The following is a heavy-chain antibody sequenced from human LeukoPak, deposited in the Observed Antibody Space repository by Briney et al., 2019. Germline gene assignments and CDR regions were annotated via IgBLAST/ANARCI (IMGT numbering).Heavy chain of an antibody. CDR3: AKQLYYCGGDCYLALFDY. J-gene: IGHJ4*02. CDR2: ISGSGGST. CDR1: GFTFSSYA. D-gene: IGHD2-21*02. Sequence: GGSLRLSCAASGFTFSSYAMSWVRQAPGKGLEWVSAISGSGGSTYYADSVKGRFTISRDNSKNTLYLQMNSLRAEDTAVYYCAKQLYYCGGDCYLALFDYWGQGTLVTVSS. V-gene: IGHV3-23*01.